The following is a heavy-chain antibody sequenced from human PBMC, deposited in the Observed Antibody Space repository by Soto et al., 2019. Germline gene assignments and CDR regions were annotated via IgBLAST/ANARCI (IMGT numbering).Heavy chain of an antibody. CDR1: GFTFSSYA. D-gene: IGHD2-2*01. Sequence: GSLRLSCAASGFTFSSYAMNWVRQAPGKGLEWVGRIKSKTDGGTTDYAAPVKGRFTISRDDSKNTLYLQMNSLKTEDTAVYYCTTVAMTLPHDAFDIWGQGTMVTVAS. V-gene: IGHV3-15*01. J-gene: IGHJ3*02. CDR3: TTVAMTLPHDAFDI. CDR2: IKSKTDGGTT.